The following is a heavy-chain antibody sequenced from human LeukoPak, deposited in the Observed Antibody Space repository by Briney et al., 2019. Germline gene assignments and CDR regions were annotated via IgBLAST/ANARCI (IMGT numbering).Heavy chain of an antibody. CDR1: GYTFSNYY. Sequence: ASVKVSCKASGYTFSNYYTHWVRQAPGQGLEWMGIINPNGINTRYAQKFQGRVTMTRDMSTSTVCMELRSLRSEDTAVYYCATNRVNGSYHLDFDDWGQGTLVTVSS. CDR2: INPNGINT. CDR3: ATNRVNGSYHLDFDD. J-gene: IGHJ5*02. V-gene: IGHV1-46*01. D-gene: IGHD3-10*01.